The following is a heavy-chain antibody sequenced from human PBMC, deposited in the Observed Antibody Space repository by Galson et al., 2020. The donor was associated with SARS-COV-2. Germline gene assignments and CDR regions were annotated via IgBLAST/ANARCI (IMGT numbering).Heavy chain of an antibody. J-gene: IGHJ5*02. CDR2: MSYSGNT. V-gene: IGHV4-30-4*01. D-gene: IGHD6-13*01. CDR1: GGSITSGDYY. Sequence: SETLSLTCSVSGGSITSGDYYWSWIRQPPGKGLEWIGYMSYSGNTYYNPSLKSRVTISVDTSKNQFSLKLSSVTAADSAVYFCARRIAIYNWFDPWGQGTLVTVSS. CDR3: ARRIAIYNWFDP.